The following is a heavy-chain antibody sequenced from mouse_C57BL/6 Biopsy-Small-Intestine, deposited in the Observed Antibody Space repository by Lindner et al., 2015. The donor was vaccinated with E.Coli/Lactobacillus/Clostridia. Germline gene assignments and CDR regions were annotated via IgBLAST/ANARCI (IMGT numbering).Heavy chain of an antibody. Sequence: VQLQESGAELVKPGASVKISCKASGYAFSSYWMNWVKQRPGKGLEWIGQIYPGDGDTNHNGKFKGKATLTADKSSSTAYMQLSSLTSEDSAVYFCARLGGTGAYYFDYWGQGTTLTVSS. D-gene: IGHD4-1*01. CDR3: ARLGGTGAYYFDY. CDR1: GYAFSSYW. J-gene: IGHJ2*01. CDR2: IYPGDGDT. V-gene: IGHV1-80*01.